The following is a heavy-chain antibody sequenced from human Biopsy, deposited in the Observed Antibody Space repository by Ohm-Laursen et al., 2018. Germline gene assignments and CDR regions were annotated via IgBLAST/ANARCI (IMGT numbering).Heavy chain of an antibody. Sequence: SETLSLTCTVSGDSLNRSYWSWIRQAPGKGLEWIGFIPNSGNTNYNPSLKSRVTISPDTSKNQFSLKLGSVTVADTAVFYCSRRGSGGRSFDYWGQGSLVTVSS. CDR2: IPNSGNT. CDR3: SRRGSGGRSFDY. V-gene: IGHV4-59*08. CDR1: GDSLNRSY. D-gene: IGHD2-15*01. J-gene: IGHJ4*02.